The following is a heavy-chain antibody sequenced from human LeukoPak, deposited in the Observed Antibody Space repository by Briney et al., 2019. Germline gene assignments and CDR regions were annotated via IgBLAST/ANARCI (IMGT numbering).Heavy chain of an antibody. CDR3: ARGSIVATIPGTLYYFDY. V-gene: IGHV1-69*13. Sequence: ASVKVSFKASGGTFSSYAISWVRQAPGQGLERMGGIIPIFGTANYAQKFQGRVTITADESTSTAYMELSSLRSEDTAVYYCARGSIVATIPGTLYYFDYWGQGTLVTVSS. J-gene: IGHJ4*02. CDR1: GGTFSSYA. CDR2: IIPIFGTA. D-gene: IGHD5-12*01.